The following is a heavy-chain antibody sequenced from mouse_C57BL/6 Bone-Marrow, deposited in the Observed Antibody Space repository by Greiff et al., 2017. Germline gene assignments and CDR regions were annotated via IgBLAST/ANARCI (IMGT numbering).Heavy chain of an antibody. Sequence: EVQGVESVAELVRPGASVKLSCTASGFNIKNTYMHWVKQRPEQGLEWIGRIDPANGNTKYAPKFQGKATITADTSSNTAYLQLSSLTSEDTAIYYCAGIYYYGSRAMDYWGQGTSVTVSS. CDR3: AGIYYYGSRAMDY. CDR1: GFNIKNTY. V-gene: IGHV14-3*01. D-gene: IGHD1-1*01. J-gene: IGHJ4*01. CDR2: IDPANGNT.